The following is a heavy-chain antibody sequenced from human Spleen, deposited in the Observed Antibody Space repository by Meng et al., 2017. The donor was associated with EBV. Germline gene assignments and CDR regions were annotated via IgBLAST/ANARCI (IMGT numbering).Heavy chain of an antibody. D-gene: IGHD4-17*01. CDR1: GFSFSSYN. Sequence: EVQLVESGGXLVKPGGSLRLSCAASGFSFSSYNMNWVRQAPTKGLEWVSAISATGSHIYYADSVKGRFTISRDNANNSLYLQMNSLRAEDTAVYYCAGDPGVDYWGQGTLVTVSS. J-gene: IGHJ4*02. V-gene: IGHV3-21*01. CDR3: AGDPGVDY. CDR2: ISATGSHI.